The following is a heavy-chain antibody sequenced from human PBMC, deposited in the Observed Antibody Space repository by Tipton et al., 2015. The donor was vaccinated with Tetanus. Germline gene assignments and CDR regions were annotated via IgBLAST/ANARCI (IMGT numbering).Heavy chain of an antibody. V-gene: IGHV4-30-4*01. CDR3: ARLACSSASCYCFYYSYVDV. Sequence: TLSLTCSVSGDSIRSEDYYWGWIRQSPGKGLEWLGYIYYSGSTYNNPSLKSRVSISLDASKNQFSLSLNSVTAADSATYYCARLACSSASCYCFYYSYVDVWGTGTAVAVSS. CDR1: GDSIRSEDYY. CDR2: IYYSGST. J-gene: IGHJ6*03. D-gene: IGHD2-2*01.